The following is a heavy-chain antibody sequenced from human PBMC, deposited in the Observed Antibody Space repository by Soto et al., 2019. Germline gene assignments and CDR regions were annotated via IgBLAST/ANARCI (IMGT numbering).Heavy chain of an antibody. CDR3: ARDQLNYYMDV. J-gene: IGHJ6*03. CDR1: GFTVSSNY. CDR2: IYSGGST. D-gene: IGHD5-18*01. V-gene: IGHV3-66*01. Sequence: EVQLVESGGGLVQPGGSLRLSCAASGFTVSSNYMSWVRQAPGKGLEWVSVIYSGGSTYYADSVKGRFTISRDNSKNTLELQMNSLRAEDTAVYYCARDQLNYYMDVWGKGTTVTVSS.